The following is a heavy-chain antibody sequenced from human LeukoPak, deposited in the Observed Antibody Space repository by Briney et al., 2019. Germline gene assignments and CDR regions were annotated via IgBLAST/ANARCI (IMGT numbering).Heavy chain of an antibody. CDR1: GFTFSSYA. Sequence: GGSLRLSCAASGFTFSSYAMHWVRQAPGKGLEWVAVISYDGSNKYYADSVKGRFTISRDNSKNTLYLQMNSLRAEDTAVYYCAREGRGVLRFLEWLSSGPFDIWGQGTMVTVSS. CDR2: ISYDGSNK. V-gene: IGHV3-30-3*01. J-gene: IGHJ3*02. D-gene: IGHD3-3*01. CDR3: AREGRGVLRFLEWLSSGPFDI.